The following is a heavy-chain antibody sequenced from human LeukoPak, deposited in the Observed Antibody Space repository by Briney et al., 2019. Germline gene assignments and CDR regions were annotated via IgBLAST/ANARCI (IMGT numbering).Heavy chain of an antibody. V-gene: IGHV1-18*01. D-gene: IGHD3-10*01. CDR3: VLGLEGSVRQDAFDR. Sequence: ASVKVSCTASGYTFTSYVTSGVRRAPGHGVEWMGWFSGYNGKTNYAQKRQGSVTMITDTSTHIAYLDLRSLGSDETAVYYCVLGLEGSVRQDAFDRLLQGA. CDR1: GYTFTSYV. J-gene: IGHJ3*02. CDR2: FSGYNGKT.